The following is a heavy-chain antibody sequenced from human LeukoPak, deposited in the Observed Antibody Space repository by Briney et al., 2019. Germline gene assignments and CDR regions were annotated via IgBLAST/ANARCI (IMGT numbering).Heavy chain of an antibody. CDR1: GGSIKSNNS. CDR3: GRDLWPVAPHWFDP. J-gene: IGHJ5*02. D-gene: IGHD2-15*01. Sequence: PSGTLSRTCAVSGGSIKSNNSWSWVRQPPGKGLEWIGEIYHSGSTNYNPSLESRVTVSVDKSKNQFSLDLSSVTAADTAVYYCGRDLWPVAPHWFDPWGQGSLVTVSS. V-gene: IGHV4-4*02. CDR2: IYHSGST.